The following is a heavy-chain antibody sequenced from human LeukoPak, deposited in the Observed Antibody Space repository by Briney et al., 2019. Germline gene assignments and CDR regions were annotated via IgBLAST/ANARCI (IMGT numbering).Heavy chain of an antibody. V-gene: IGHV1-69*13. CDR3: ARAEVRITFGGVIVMYYFDY. Sequence: ASVKVSCKASGGTFSSYAISWVRQAPGQGLEWMGGINPIFGTANYAQKFQGRVTITADESTSTAYMELSSLRSEDTAVYYCARAEVRITFGGVIVMYYFDYWGQGTLVTVSS. CDR1: GGTFSSYA. CDR2: INPIFGTA. J-gene: IGHJ4*02. D-gene: IGHD3-16*02.